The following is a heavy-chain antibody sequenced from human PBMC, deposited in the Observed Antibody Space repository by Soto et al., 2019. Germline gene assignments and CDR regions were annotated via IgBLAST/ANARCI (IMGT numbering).Heavy chain of an antibody. J-gene: IGHJ5*02. V-gene: IGHV3-30*18. CDR2: ISYDGSNK. Sequence: GGSLRLSCAASGFTFSSYGMHWVRQAPGKGLEWVAVISYDGSNKYYADSVKGRFTISRDNSKNTLYLQMNSLRAEDTAVYYCAKDSAEKGIFGVVIIKFGPFDPWGQGTLVTVSS. CDR1: GFTFSSYG. D-gene: IGHD3-3*01. CDR3: AKDSAEKGIFGVVIIKFGPFDP.